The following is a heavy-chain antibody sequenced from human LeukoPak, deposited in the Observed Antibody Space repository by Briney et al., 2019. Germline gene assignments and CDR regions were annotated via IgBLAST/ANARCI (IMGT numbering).Heavy chain of an antibody. V-gene: IGHV3-23*01. CDR3: AKYYDFWSGYSVYYYYMDV. Sequence: HPGGSLRLSCAASGFTFSSYAMSWVRQAPGKGLEWVSAISGSGGSTYYADSVKGRFTISRDNSKNTLYLQMNSLRAEDTAVYYCAKYYDFWSGYSVYYYYMDVWGKGTTVTVSS. D-gene: IGHD3-3*01. CDR2: ISGSGGST. J-gene: IGHJ6*03. CDR1: GFTFSSYA.